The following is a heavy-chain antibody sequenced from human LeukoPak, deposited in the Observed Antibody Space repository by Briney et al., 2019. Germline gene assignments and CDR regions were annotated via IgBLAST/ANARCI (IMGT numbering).Heavy chain of an antibody. CDR2: ISSSSSYI. D-gene: IGHD6-6*01. V-gene: IGHV3-21*01. Sequence: PGGSLRLSCAASGFTFSSYSMNWVRQAPGKGLEWVSSISSSSSYIYYADSVKGRFTIFRDNAKNSLYLQMNSLRAEDTAVYYCARDLRGIAALSYYFDYWGQGTLVTVSS. CDR1: GFTFSSYS. CDR3: ARDLRGIAALSYYFDY. J-gene: IGHJ4*02.